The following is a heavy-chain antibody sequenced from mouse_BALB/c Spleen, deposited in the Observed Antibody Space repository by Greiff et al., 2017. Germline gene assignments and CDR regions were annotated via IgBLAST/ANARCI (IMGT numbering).Heavy chain of an antibody. CDR2: IYPGNSDT. J-gene: IGHJ1*01. D-gene: IGHD1-1*01. V-gene: IGHV1-5*01. CDR1: GYSFTSYW. CDR3: TAFTVVATYWYFDV. Sequence: VQLKQSGTVLARPGASVKMSCKASGYSFTSYWMHWVKQRPGQGLEWIGAIYPGNSDTSYNQKFKGKAKLTAVTSASTAYMELSSLTNEDSAVYYCTAFTVVATYWYFDVWGAGTTVTVSS.